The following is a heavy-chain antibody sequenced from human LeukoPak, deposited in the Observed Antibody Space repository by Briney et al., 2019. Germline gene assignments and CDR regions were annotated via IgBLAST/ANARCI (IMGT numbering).Heavy chain of an antibody. Sequence: PGGSLRLSCAASGSTFSSYAMSWVRQTPGKGLEWVSTLSGSGSSTYYADSVKGRFTISRDNSKNTLFLQMNSLRAEDTAVYYCAKDFSTVTTLGYFDYWGQGNLVTVSS. CDR2: LSGSGSST. V-gene: IGHV3-23*01. J-gene: IGHJ4*02. D-gene: IGHD4-17*01. CDR1: GSTFSSYA. CDR3: AKDFSTVTTLGYFDY.